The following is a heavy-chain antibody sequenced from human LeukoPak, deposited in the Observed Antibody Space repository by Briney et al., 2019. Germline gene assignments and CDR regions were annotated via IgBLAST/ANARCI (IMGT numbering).Heavy chain of an antibody. D-gene: IGHD2/OR15-2a*01. CDR1: GFTVSSNY. Sequence: PGGSLRLSCAASGFTVSSNYMSWVRQAPGKGLEWVSVISYDGSNKYYADSAKGRFTISRDNSKNTLYLQMNSLRAEDTAVYYCAKENFRTPFDYWGQGTLVTVSS. V-gene: IGHV3-30*18. CDR2: ISYDGSNK. J-gene: IGHJ4*02. CDR3: AKENFRTPFDY.